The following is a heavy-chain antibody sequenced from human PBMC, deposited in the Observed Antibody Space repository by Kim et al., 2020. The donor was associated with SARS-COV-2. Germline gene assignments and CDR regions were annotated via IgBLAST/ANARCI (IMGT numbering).Heavy chain of an antibody. V-gene: IGHV3-30*04. CDR1: GLTFSSYA. D-gene: IGHD1-26*01. J-gene: IGHJ6*02. Sequence: GGSLRLSCAASGLTFSSYAMHWVRQAPGKGMEWVAVISYDGSNKYYADSVKGRITISRDNSKNTMYLQMNSLRAEDTDVYYCARSNSGSYYSGMDVWGQGTTVTVSS. CDR2: ISYDGSNK. CDR3: ARSNSGSYYSGMDV.